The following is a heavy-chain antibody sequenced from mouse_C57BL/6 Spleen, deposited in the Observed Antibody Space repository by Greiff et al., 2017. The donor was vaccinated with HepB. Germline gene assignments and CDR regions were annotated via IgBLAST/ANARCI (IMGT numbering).Heavy chain of an antibody. J-gene: IGHJ3*01. CDR3: ARGPCYYGSRWFAY. D-gene: IGHD1-1*01. V-gene: IGHV5-17*01. Sequence: EVQLVESGGGLVKPGGSLKLSCAASGFTFSDYGMHWVRQAPEKGLEWVAYISSGSSTSYYADTVKGRFTISRDNARTTLFLQMTSLRSEDTAMYYCARGPCYYGSRWFAYWGQRTLVTVSA. CDR1: GFTFSDYG. CDR2: ISSGSSTS.